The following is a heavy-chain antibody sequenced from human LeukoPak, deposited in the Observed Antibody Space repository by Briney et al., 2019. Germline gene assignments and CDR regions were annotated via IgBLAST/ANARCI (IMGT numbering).Heavy chain of an antibody. J-gene: IGHJ5*02. Sequence: PSETLSLTCTVSGGSISNNNWWSWVRQSPEKGLEWIGEIYHTGSTNYNPSLKSRVTISVDTSKNQFSLKLSSVTAADTAVYYCARRGKAAAAVYRWGQGTLVTVSS. CDR3: ARRGKAAAAVYR. V-gene: IGHV4-4*02. CDR2: IYHTGST. CDR1: GGSISNNNW. D-gene: IGHD6-13*01.